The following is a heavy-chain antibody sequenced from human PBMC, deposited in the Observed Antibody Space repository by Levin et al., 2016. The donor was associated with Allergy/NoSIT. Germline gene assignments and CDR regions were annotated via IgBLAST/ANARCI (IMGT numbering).Heavy chain of an antibody. J-gene: IGHJ4*02. Sequence: GESLKISCAASGFTFSNAWMSWFRQAPGKGLEWVGRIKSKTDGGTTDYAAPVKGRFTISRDDSKNTLYLQMNSLKTEDTAVYYCTTAYFDFWSGYLDFDYWGQGTLVTVSS. CDR3: TTAYFDFWSGYLDFDY. CDR1: GFTFSNAW. D-gene: IGHD3-3*01. CDR2: IKSKTDGGTT. V-gene: IGHV3-15*01.